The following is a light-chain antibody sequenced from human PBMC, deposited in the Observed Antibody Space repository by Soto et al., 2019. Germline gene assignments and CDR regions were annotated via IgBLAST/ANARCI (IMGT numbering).Light chain of an antibody. CDR3: HQRQYWPPIT. Sequence: EIVMTQSPATLYVSPGERATLSCRTSLSVSVYLDWYQQKPGQAPRLLISDASNRATGIPARFSGSGSGTDFTLTIISLEPEDFAVYYCHQRQYWPPITFCPGTRLEV. CDR1: LSVSVY. CDR2: DAS. V-gene: IGKV3-11*01. J-gene: IGKJ5*01.